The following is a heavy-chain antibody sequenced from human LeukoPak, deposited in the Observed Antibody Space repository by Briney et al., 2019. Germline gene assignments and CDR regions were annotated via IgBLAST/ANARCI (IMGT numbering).Heavy chain of an antibody. CDR1: GGSISSSSYY. CDR2: IYYSGST. Sequence: PSETLSLTCTVSGGSISSSSYYWGWIRQPPGKGLEWIGSIYYSGSTYYNPSLKSRVTISVDTSKNQFSLKLSSVTAADTAVYYCARYQIAAAVGFDYWGQGTLVTVSS. V-gene: IGHV4-39*07. J-gene: IGHJ4*02. CDR3: ARYQIAAAVGFDY. D-gene: IGHD6-13*01.